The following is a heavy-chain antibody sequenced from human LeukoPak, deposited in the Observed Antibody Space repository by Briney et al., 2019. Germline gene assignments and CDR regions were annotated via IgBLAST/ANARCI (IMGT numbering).Heavy chain of an antibody. V-gene: IGHV5-51*01. CDR3: ARLDGYHESSGYHPRYFDY. CDR2: TYRGSET. CDR1: GYTFRNYW. Sequence: GESLKISCTASGYTFRNYWIGWVRQMPGKGLEWMSITYRGSETRDSPACQGQVTISGDITTAYLQWRSLKASDTAMYYCARLDGYHESSGYHPRYFDYWGQGTLVTVSS. D-gene: IGHD3-22*01. J-gene: IGHJ4*02.